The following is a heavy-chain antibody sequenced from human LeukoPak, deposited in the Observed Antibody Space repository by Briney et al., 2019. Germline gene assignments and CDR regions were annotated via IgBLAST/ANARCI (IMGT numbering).Heavy chain of an antibody. CDR2: ISSSGSTI. CDR1: GFTFSDYY. J-gene: IGHJ5*02. CDR3: ARDGYDSSGYYYDENWFDP. V-gene: IGHV3-11*01. Sequence: GGSLRLSCAASGFTFSDYYMSWIRQAPGKGLEWVSYISSSGSTIYYADSVKGRFTISRDNAKNSLYLQMNSLRAEDTAVYYCARDGYDSSGYYYDENWFDPWGQGTLVTVS. D-gene: IGHD3-22*01.